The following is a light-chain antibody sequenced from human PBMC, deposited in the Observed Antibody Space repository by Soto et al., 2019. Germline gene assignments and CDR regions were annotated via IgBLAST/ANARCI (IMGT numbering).Light chain of an antibody. J-gene: IGKJ1*01. CDR3: QLPNSYPA. CDR2: GAS. Sequence: GGRARLSSRASQSVRRSYLAWSPRQPGKAPRLLIYGASTRATGIPARFSGSGSGTEFTLACSRLQPDDSASHYCQLPNSYPALGQGTKVDIK. V-gene: IGKV3D-7*01. CDR1: QSVRRSY.